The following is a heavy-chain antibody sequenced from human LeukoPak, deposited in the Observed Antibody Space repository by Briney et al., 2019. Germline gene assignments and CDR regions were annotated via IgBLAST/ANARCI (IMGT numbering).Heavy chain of an antibody. CDR2: IYYSGST. D-gene: IGHD5-24*01. Sequence: SETLSLTCTVSGGSISVGTYYWSWIRQPPGKGLEWIGYIYYSGSTYYHPSLKSRVSISVDTSKSQFSLKLSSVTAADTAVYYCARDRDGYNLDAFDIWGQGTMVTVSS. CDR1: GGSISVGTYY. CDR3: ARDRDGYNLDAFDI. V-gene: IGHV4-30-4*08. J-gene: IGHJ3*02.